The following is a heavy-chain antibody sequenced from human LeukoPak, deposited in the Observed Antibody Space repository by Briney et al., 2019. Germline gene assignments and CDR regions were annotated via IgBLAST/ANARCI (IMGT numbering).Heavy chain of an antibody. J-gene: IGHJ4*02. V-gene: IGHV3-48*03. CDR2: ISSSGSTI. Sequence: GGSLRLSCAASGFTFSSYEMNWVRQAPGKGLEWVSYISSSGSTIYYADSVKGRFTISRDNAKNSLYLQMNSLRAEDTAVYYCARAKSRYYYDSSGFDYWGQGTLVTVSS. D-gene: IGHD3-22*01. CDR1: GFTFSSYE. CDR3: ARAKSRYYYDSSGFDY.